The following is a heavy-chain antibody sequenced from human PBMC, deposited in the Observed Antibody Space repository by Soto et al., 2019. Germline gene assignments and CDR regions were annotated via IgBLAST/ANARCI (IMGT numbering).Heavy chain of an antibody. J-gene: IGHJ4*02. Sequence: QLRLQESGPGLVKFSETLSLTCTVSGGSVRSSSYYWGWIRQPPGKGLEWIASIYYSGRTHNNPALKSRVTMSIDTYTNQFSLKMNSVTAADTAVYYCARHEGGAAADRPLDYWGQGTLVTVSS. CDR2: IYYSGRT. D-gene: IGHD6-13*01. CDR3: ARHEGGAAADRPLDY. V-gene: IGHV4-39*01. CDR1: GGSVRSSSYY.